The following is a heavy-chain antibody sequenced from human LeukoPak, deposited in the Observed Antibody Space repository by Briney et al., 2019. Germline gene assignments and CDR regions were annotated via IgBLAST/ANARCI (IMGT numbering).Heavy chain of an antibody. J-gene: IGHJ4*02. Sequence: GGSLRLSCEASGFIFSNFWMTWVRQAPGKGLEWVANIKQDGSETYYVDSVKGRFTISRDNAKNSLYLQMNSLRADDTAVYYCVRDDGGQVASCNDFWGQGALATVSS. CDR1: GFIFSNFW. D-gene: IGHD2-2*01. CDR2: IKQDGSET. V-gene: IGHV3-7*01. CDR3: VRDDGGQVASCNDF.